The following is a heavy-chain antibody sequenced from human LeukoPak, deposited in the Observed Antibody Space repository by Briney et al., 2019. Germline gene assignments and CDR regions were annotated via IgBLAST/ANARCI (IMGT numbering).Heavy chain of an antibody. CDR3: ARQSSFTMVRGVYPYNWFDP. CDR2: FYPGDSDT. CDR1: GYSFTSYW. D-gene: IGHD3-10*01. Sequence: GESLKISCKGSGYSFTSYWIGWVRQMPGKGLEWMGIFYPGDSDTRYSPSFQGQVTISADKSISTAYLQWSSLKASDTAMYYCARQSSFTMVRGVYPYNWFDPWGQGTLVTVSS. V-gene: IGHV5-51*01. J-gene: IGHJ5*02.